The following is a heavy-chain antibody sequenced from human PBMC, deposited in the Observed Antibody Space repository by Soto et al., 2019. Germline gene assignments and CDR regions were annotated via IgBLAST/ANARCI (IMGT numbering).Heavy chain of an antibody. Sequence: WGSLRLSCAASGFTFSSYAMSWVRQAPGKGLEWVSAISGSGGSTYYADSVKGRFTISRDNSKNTLYLQMNSLRAEDTAVYYCAKDRDGSYYFDYWGQGTLVTVSS. CDR1: GFTFSSYA. CDR3: AKDRDGSYYFDY. CDR2: ISGSGGST. J-gene: IGHJ4*02. D-gene: IGHD1-26*01. V-gene: IGHV3-23*01.